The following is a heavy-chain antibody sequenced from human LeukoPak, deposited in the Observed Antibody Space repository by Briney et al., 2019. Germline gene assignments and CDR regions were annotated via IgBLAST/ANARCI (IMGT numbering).Heavy chain of an antibody. CDR3: ARALGTPDRFDI. CDR2: IYYGGTT. Sequence: PSETLSLTCTVSGGSISTSYYFWGWIRQPPGQGLECIGNIYYGGTTHYNPSLKSRVTLSADTSKNQFSLKLSSVTAADTAVYFCARALGTPDRFDIWGRGTLVTVSS. J-gene: IGHJ3*02. D-gene: IGHD1-14*01. V-gene: IGHV4-39*07. CDR1: GGSISTSYYF.